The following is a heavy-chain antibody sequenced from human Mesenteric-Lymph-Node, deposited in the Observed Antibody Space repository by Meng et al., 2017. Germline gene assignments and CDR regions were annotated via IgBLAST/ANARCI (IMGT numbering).Heavy chain of an antibody. CDR3: ARVIIASTGKFDY. CDR2: IYYSGST. Sequence: SETLSLTCTVSGGSISSSSYYWGWIRQPPGKGLEWIGSIYYSGSTYYNPSLKSRVTISVDTSKNQFSLKLSSVTAADTAVYYCARVIIASTGKFDYWGQGIMVTVSS. D-gene: IGHD1-1*01. V-gene: IGHV4-39*07. J-gene: IGHJ4*02. CDR1: GGSISSSSYY.